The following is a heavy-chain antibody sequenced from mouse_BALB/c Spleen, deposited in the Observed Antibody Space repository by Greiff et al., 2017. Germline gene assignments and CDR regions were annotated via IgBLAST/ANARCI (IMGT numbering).Heavy chain of an antibody. J-gene: IGHJ4*01. CDR1: GFTFSDYY. Sequence: EVKLMESGGGLVKPGGSLKLSCAASGFTFSDYYMYWVRQTPEKRLEWVATISDGGSYTYYPDSVKGRFTISRDNAKNNLYLQMSSLKSEDTAMYYCARGDDYYAMDYWGQGTSVTVSS. CDR3: ARGDDYYAMDY. V-gene: IGHV5-4*02. CDR2: ISDGGSYT.